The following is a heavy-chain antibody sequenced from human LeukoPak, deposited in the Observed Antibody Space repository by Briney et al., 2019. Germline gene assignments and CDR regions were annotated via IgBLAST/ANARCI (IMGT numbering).Heavy chain of an antibody. CDR2: ISSSSSYI. J-gene: IGHJ4*02. CDR1: GFTFSSYS. CDR3: ARATGRSRGQELVHRQDAYYFDY. V-gene: IGHV3-21*01. D-gene: IGHD6-13*01. Sequence: GGSLRLSCAASGFTFSSYSMNWVRQAPGKGLEWGSSISSSSSYIYYADSVKGRFTISRDNAKNSLYLQMNSLRAEDTAVYYCARATGRSRGQELVHRQDAYYFDYWGPGTLVTVSS.